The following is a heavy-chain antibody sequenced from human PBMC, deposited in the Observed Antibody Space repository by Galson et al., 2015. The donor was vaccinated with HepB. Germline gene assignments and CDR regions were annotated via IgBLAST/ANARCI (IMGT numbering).Heavy chain of an antibody. CDR3: TVYYYDSSGYYYPDSYWYFDL. Sequence: SLRLSCAASGFTFSSYAMHWVRQAPGKGLEWVGRIKSKTDGGTTDYAAPVKGRFTISRDDSKNTLYLQMNSLKTEDTAVYYCTVYYYDSSGYYYPDSYWYFDLWGRGTLVTVSS. D-gene: IGHD3-22*01. CDR2: IKSKTDGGTT. V-gene: IGHV3-15*01. J-gene: IGHJ2*01. CDR1: GFTFSSYA.